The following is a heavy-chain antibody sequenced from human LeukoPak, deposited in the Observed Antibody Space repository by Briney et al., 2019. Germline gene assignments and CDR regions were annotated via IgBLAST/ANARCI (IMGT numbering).Heavy chain of an antibody. J-gene: IGHJ5*02. CDR1: GFTFSSYS. CDR3: ARGVRYSYGYSET. CDR2: ITASGTAM. D-gene: IGHD5-18*01. V-gene: IGHV3-48*02. Sequence: GGSLRLSCAASGFTFSSYSMNRVRQAPGKGLEWVSHITASGTAMFYADSVKGRFTISRDNAKNSLYLQMNSLRDEDTAVYYCARGVRYSYGYSETWGQGTLVTVSS.